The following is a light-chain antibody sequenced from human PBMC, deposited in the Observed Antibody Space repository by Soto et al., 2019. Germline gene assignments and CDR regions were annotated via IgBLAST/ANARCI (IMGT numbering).Light chain of an antibody. J-gene: IGKJ1*01. CDR2: KVS. V-gene: IGKV2-30*01. Sequence: DVVLTQSPPSLPVTLGQPASISCRSSQSLVYSDGNTYLNWFHQRPGPSPRRLFYKVSNRDSGVPDRFSGSGSGADFTLTISGVEAEDVGFYYCMQHTHWPWTFGQGTKVEVK. CDR3: MQHTHWPWT. CDR1: QSLVYSDGNTY.